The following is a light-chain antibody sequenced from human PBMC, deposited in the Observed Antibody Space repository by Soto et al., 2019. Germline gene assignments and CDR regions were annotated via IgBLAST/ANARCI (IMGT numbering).Light chain of an antibody. J-gene: IGKJ1*01. CDR1: QSVSSY. CDR3: LHQCGWPWT. CDR2: DAS. Sequence: EIVLTQSPATLSLSPGERATLSCRASQSVSSYLAWYQQKPGQAPRLLIYDASNRATDIPARFSGSGSGTDFTLTISSLEPEDFAVYYYLHQCGWPWTFGQGPKVDIK. V-gene: IGKV3-11*01.